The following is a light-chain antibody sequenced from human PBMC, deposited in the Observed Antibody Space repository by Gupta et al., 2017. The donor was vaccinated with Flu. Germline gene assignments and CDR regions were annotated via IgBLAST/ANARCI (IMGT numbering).Light chain of an antibody. CDR1: KNISSN. CDR2: GTS. Sequence: EIVMTQSPATLSVSPGERATLSCRASKNISSNFAWYQQKPGQAPGLLIYGTSTRATGTPARFSGSGSGTEFNLTISSLQSEDVAVYYCQQYNGWPPAYTFGQGTKLEIK. V-gene: IGKV3-15*01. CDR3: QQYNGWPPAYT. J-gene: IGKJ2*01.